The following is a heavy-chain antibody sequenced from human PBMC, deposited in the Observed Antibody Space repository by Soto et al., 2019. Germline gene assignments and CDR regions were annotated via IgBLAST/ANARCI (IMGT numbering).Heavy chain of an antibody. CDR3: ARAPNPNWNYYGMDV. V-gene: IGHV4-31*03. D-gene: IGHD1-1*01. CDR1: GGFVKSGGSH. CDR2: IYYSGST. Sequence: SETLSLPCTVSGGFVKSGGSHWSGIRQHPGKGLESIGDIYYSGSTYYNPFLKSRVTISVSTSTCRFSLHLSALTAADTAVYYCARAPNPNWNYYGMDVWGQGTTVTVS. J-gene: IGHJ6*02.